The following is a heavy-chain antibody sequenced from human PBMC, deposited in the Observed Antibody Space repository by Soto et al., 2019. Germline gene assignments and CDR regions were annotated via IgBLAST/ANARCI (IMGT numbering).Heavy chain of an antibody. D-gene: IGHD3-22*01. V-gene: IGHV5-51*01. CDR3: ASTYYYDSSGYYYDGMDV. CDR2: IYPGDSDT. Sequence: GESLKISCKGSGYSFTSYWIGWVRQMPGKGLEWMGIIYPGDSDTRYSPSFQGQVTISADKSISTAYLQWSSLKASDTAMYYCASTYYYDSSGYYYDGMDVWGQGTTLTVSS. CDR1: GYSFTSYW. J-gene: IGHJ6*02.